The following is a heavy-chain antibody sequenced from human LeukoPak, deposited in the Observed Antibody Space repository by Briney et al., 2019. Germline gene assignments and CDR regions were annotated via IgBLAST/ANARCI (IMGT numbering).Heavy chain of an antibody. CDR3: ARDSMRGILWTMDA. CDR2: VYSSGST. Sequence: SETLSLTCTVSGGSVTSGSFYWSWIRQPAGKGLEWIGRVYSSGSTNYNPSLESRVTISVGTSKNQFSLKLKSVTAADTAVYYCARDSMRGILWTMDAWGQGTTVTVSS. V-gene: IGHV4-61*02. CDR1: GGSVTSGSFY. J-gene: IGHJ6*02. D-gene: IGHD2-21*01.